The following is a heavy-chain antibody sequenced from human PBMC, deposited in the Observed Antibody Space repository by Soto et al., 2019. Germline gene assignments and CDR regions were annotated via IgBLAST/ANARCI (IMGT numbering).Heavy chain of an antibody. J-gene: IGHJ2*01. CDR2: ISGSGGST. CDR1: GFTFSSYA. D-gene: IGHD6-19*01. Sequence: EVQLLESGGGLVQPGGSLRLSCAASGFTFSSYAMSWVRQAPGKGLEWVSAISGSGGSTYYADSVKGRFTISRDNSKKTLHLQMNSMRAEDTDVYYCAKPVSGWSYWYFDLWGRGTMVTVSS. CDR3: AKPVSGWSYWYFDL. V-gene: IGHV3-23*01.